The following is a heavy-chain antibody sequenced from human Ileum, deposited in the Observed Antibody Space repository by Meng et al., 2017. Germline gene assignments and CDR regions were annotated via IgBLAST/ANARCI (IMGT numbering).Heavy chain of an antibody. CDR2: INHSGST. Sequence: QVQLQESGPGLVKPSQTLSLTCTVSGVSISRGFYHWNWIRQPPGKGLEWIGEINHSGSTNYNPSLKSRVTISVDTSKNQFSLKLSSVTAADTAVYYCTIRGVLYNWFDPWGQGTLVTVSS. CDR1: GVSISRGFYH. CDR3: TIRGVLYNWFDP. D-gene: IGHD3-10*01. V-gene: IGHV4-30-4*03. J-gene: IGHJ5*02.